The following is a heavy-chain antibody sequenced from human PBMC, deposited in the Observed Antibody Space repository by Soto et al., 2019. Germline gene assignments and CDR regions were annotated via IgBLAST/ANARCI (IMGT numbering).Heavy chain of an antibody. CDR3: ARDPTVTPLYYYYYMDV. D-gene: IGHD4-17*01. CDR2: INPSGGST. J-gene: IGHJ6*03. Sequence: ASVKVSCKASGYTFTSYYMHWVRQAPGQGLEWMGIINPSGGSTSYAQKFQGRVTMTRDTSTSTVYMELSSLRSEDTAVYYCARDPTVTPLYYYYYMDVWGKGTTVTVSS. V-gene: IGHV1-46*03. CDR1: GYTFTSYY.